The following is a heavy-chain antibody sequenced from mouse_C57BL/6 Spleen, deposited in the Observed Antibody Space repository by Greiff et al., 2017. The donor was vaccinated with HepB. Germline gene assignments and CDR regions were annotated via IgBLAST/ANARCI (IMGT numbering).Heavy chain of an antibody. Sequence: VQLQQSGAELVKPGASVKLSCKASGYTFTSYWMHWVKQRPGQGLEWIGMIHPNSGSTNYNEKFKSKATLTVDKSSSTAYMQLSSLTSEDSAVYYCARSPGDYDEGTWFAYWGQGTLVTVSA. CDR3: ARSPGDYDEGTWFAY. CDR1: GYTFTSYW. D-gene: IGHD2-4*01. CDR2: IHPNSGST. V-gene: IGHV1-64*01. J-gene: IGHJ3*01.